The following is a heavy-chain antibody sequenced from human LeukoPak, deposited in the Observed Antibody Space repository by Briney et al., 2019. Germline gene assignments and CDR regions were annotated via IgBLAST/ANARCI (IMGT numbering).Heavy chain of an antibody. Sequence: ASVKVSCKASGGTFSSYAISWVRQAPGQGLGWMGGIIPIFGTANYAQKFQGRVTITADESTSTAYMELSSLRSEDTAVYYCASISSGYYLDYFDYWGQGTLVTVSS. J-gene: IGHJ4*02. CDR3: ASISSGYYLDYFDY. V-gene: IGHV1-69*13. D-gene: IGHD3-22*01. CDR2: IIPIFGTA. CDR1: GGTFSSYA.